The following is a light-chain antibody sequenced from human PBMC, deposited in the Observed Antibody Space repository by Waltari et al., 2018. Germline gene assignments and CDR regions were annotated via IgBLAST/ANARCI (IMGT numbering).Light chain of an antibody. CDR3: ATWDDGLSGHWV. V-gene: IGLV1-47*01. Sequence: QSVLTQPPSASGTPGQRVTISCSGTSSNIGSNFVYWYQQLSGTAPKLLIYKDNQPPSGVPDRFSGSSACTSATLTISGLRSGDESHFYCATWDDGLSGHWVFGGGTKLTVL. CDR1: SSNIGSNF. CDR2: KDN. J-gene: IGLJ3*02.